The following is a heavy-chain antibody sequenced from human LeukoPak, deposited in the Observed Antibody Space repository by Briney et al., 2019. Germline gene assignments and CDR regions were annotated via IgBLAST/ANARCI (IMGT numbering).Heavy chain of an antibody. V-gene: IGHV4-61*01. J-gene: IGHJ4*02. CDR1: GGSVSSGSYY. D-gene: IGHD6-6*01. CDR3: ARGYGSSEFDY. Sequence: PSETLSLTCTVSGGSVSSGSYYWSWIRQPPGKGLEWIGYIYYTGSTYYNPSLKSRVTISVDRSKNQFSLKLSSVTAADTAVYYCARGYGSSEFDYWGQGTLVTVSS. CDR2: IYYTGST.